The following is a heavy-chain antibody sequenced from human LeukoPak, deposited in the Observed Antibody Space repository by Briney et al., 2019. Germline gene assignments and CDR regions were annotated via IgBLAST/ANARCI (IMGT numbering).Heavy chain of an antibody. J-gene: IGHJ1*01. CDR3: ARPPRGLVSAAPFPF. D-gene: IGHD5/OR15-5a*01. CDR1: GYTFTDYY. V-gene: IGHV1-2*02. CDR2: VFPHSGDT. Sequence: ASVKVSCKASGYTFTDYYVHWVRQAPGEGLEWVGWVFPHSGDTYYAQRFHGRVAMTTDTSINTAYMELSRLKADDTGVYFCARPPRGLVSAAPFPFWGQGTLVTVSS.